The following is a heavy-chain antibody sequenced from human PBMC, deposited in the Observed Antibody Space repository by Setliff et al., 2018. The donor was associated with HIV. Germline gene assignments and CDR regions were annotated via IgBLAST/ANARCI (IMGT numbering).Heavy chain of an antibody. J-gene: IGHJ6*03. CDR2: IYHSGST. V-gene: IGHV4-39*07. D-gene: IGHD3-22*01. Sequence: SETLSLTCTVTGGSISSGGFYWTWIRQHPGKGLEWIGNIYHSGSTYYNPSLKSRVTISVDTSKNQFSLKLRSVTAADTAVYYCARETYYYDNPQYYYYYMDVWGKGTTVTVSS. CDR1: GGSISSGGFY. CDR3: ARETYYYDNPQYYYYYMDV.